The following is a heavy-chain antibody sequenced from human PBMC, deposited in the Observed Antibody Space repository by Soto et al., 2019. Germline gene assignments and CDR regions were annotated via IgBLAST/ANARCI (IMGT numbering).Heavy chain of an antibody. J-gene: IGHJ5*02. Sequence: QVQLVESGGGVVQPGRSLRLSCAVSGFTKYGMHWVRQAPGKGLEWLALISYDGSDKYYADSVKGRCTISRDNSKNTLYLQMNSLRPEDTAVYYCVRDHYCSGGSCHSDDQWFDPWGQGTLVTVSS. CDR3: VRDHYCSGGSCHSDDQWFDP. D-gene: IGHD2-15*01. CDR2: ISYDGSDK. V-gene: IGHV3-30*03. CDR1: GFTKYG.